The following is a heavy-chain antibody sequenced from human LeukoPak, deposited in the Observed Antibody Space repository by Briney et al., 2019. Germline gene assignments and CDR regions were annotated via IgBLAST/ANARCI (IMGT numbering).Heavy chain of an antibody. D-gene: IGHD3-9*01. CDR2: IYWDDDK. Sequence: SGPTLVNPTQTLTLTCTFSGFSLSTSGVGVGWIRQPPGKALEWLALIYWDDDKRYSPSLKSRLTITKDTSKNQVVLTMTNMDPVDTATYYCAHQPSPPYYDILTGWRSHWFDPWGQGTLVTVSS. V-gene: IGHV2-5*02. CDR3: AHQPSPPYYDILTGWRSHWFDP. CDR1: GFSLSTSGVG. J-gene: IGHJ5*02.